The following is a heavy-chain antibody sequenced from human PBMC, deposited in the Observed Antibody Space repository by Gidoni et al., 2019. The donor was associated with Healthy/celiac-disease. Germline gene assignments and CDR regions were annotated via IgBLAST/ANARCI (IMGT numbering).Heavy chain of an antibody. Sequence: QVQLQESGPGLVKPSETLSLTCTVSGGSISSYYLSWIRQPPGKGLVWIGYIYYSGSTNYNPSLKSRVTISVDTSKNQFSLKLSSVTAADTAVYYCARDHYYDSSGYYYQPDAFDIWGQGTMVTVSS. CDR3: ARDHYYDSSGYYYQPDAFDI. CDR1: GGSISSYY. J-gene: IGHJ3*02. V-gene: IGHV4-59*01. CDR2: IYYSGST. D-gene: IGHD3-22*01.